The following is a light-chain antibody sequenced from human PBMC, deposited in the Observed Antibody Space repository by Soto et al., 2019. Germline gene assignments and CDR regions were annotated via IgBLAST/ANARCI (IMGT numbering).Light chain of an antibody. CDR2: EVT. J-gene: IGLJ2*01. CDR1: GSDVASYDY. CDR3: SSYADTNNLV. Sequence: HSALTQPPSASGSPGQSVTISCTGTGSDVASYDYVSWYQQHPGKAPKLIIYEVTKRPSGVPDRFSASKSGTTASLTVSGLQAEDEADYYCSSYADTNNLVFGGGTKLTVL. V-gene: IGLV2-8*01.